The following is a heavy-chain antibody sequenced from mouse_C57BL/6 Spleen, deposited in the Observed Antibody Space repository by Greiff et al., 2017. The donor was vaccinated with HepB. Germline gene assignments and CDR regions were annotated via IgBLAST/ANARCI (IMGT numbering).Heavy chain of an antibody. Sequence: EVQLQQSGPGMVKPSQSLSLSCTVTGYSITSGYDWHWIRPFPGNKLECMGYISYSGSTNYNPSLKSRISITHDTSKNHFFLKLNSVTTEDTATYYCARDYGSSCLFAYWGQGTLVTVSA. CDR1: GYSITSGYD. V-gene: IGHV3-1*01. J-gene: IGHJ3*01. D-gene: IGHD1-1*01. CDR2: ISYSGST. CDR3: ARDYGSSCLFAY.